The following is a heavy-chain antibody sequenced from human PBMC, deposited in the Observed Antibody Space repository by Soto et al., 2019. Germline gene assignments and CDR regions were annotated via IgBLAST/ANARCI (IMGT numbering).Heavy chain of an antibody. Sequence: ASVKDSCKESGYSFTSYYMHWVRQAPGQGLEWMGIINPSGGSTSYAQKFQGRVTMTRDTSTSTVYMELSSLRSEDTAVYYCARDTPRRGYFDYWGQGTLVTVPS. J-gene: IGHJ4*02. V-gene: IGHV1-46*01. CDR3: ARDTPRRGYFDY. CDR1: GYSFTSYY. CDR2: INPSGGST.